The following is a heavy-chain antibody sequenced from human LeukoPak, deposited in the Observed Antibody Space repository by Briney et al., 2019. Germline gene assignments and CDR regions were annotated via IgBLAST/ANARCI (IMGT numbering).Heavy chain of an antibody. CDR2: ISSSSSTI. CDR1: GFTFSSYS. V-gene: IGHV3-48*01. CDR3: ARDGGYSPIFPSSYFDY. D-gene: IGHD5-18*01. J-gene: IGHJ4*02. Sequence: PGGSLRLSCAASGFTFSSYSMNWVRQAPGKGLEWVSYISSSSSTIYYADSVKGRFTISRDNAKNSLYLQMNSLRAEDTAVYYCARDGGYSPIFPSSYFDYWGQGTLVTVSS.